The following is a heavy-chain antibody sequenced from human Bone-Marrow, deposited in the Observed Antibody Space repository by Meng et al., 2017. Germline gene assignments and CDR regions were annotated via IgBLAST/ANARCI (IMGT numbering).Heavy chain of an antibody. CDR1: GFTFSSYS. J-gene: IGHJ4*02. CDR3: ARCSAPYSGNCYGSDFDY. V-gene: IGHV3-30*05. D-gene: IGHD1-26*01. Sequence: GESLKISCAASGFTFSSYSMNWVRQAPGKGLEWVAIMSYDGRNEYYADSVKGRFTISRDNSKITLYLQMNSLRAEDTAVFYCARCSAPYSGNCYGSDFDYWGQGTLVTVSS. CDR2: MSYDGRNE.